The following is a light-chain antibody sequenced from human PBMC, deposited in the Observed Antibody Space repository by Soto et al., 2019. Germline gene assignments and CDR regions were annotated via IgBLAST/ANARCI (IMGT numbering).Light chain of an antibody. CDR1: QSIGSF. CDR3: QQSYSTPLT. V-gene: IGKV1-39*01. J-gene: IGKJ4*01. Sequence: TQVIQCPSSLPGSGGHGGSITCRASQSIGSFLNWFQQKSAKAPKLLIYAASSLQSGVPSRFSRSGSGTDFTLTIRSLQPEEFATYYCQQSYSTPLTFGGGTKVDIK. CDR2: AAS.